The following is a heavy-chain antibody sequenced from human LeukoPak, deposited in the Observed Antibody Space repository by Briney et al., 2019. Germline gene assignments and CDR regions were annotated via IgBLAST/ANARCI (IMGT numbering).Heavy chain of an antibody. D-gene: IGHD3-10*02. Sequence: PSETLSLTCTVSGGSISSYYWSWIRQPAGKGLEWIGRIYTSGSTNYNPSLKSRVTMSVDTSKNQFSLKLSSVTAADTAVYYCAVRITMYPTFYYYYGMDVWGQGTTVTVSS. J-gene: IGHJ6*02. CDR2: IYTSGST. CDR1: GGSISSYY. CDR3: AVRITMYPTFYYYYGMDV. V-gene: IGHV4-4*07.